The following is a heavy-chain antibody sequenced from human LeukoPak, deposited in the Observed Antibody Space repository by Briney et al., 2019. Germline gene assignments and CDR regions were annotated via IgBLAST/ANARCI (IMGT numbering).Heavy chain of an antibody. CDR1: GYSFTSYW. CDR2: IYPGDSDT. V-gene: IGHV5-51*01. Sequence: KIGESLKISCKGSGYSFTSYWIGWVRQMPGKGLEWMGIIYPGDSDTRYSPSFQGQVTISADKSISTAYLQWSSLKASDTAMYYCARHEYITMVRGEEGWFDPWGQGTLVTVSS. D-gene: IGHD3-10*01. CDR3: ARHEYITMVRGEEGWFDP. J-gene: IGHJ5*02.